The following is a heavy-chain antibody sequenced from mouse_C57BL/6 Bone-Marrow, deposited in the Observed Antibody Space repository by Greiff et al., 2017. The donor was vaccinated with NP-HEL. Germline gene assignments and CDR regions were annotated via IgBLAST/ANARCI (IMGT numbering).Heavy chain of an antibody. D-gene: IGHD4-1*02. J-gene: IGHJ4*01. Sequence: QVQLKQSGAELAKPGASVKLSCKASGYTFTSYWMHWVKQRPGQGLEWIGYINPSSGYTKYNQKFKDKTTLTADKSSSTAYMQLSSLTCEDSAVYYCARYRASTGTRAMDYWGQGTSVTVSS. CDR1: GYTFTSYW. V-gene: IGHV1-7*01. CDR3: ARYRASTGTRAMDY. CDR2: INPSSGYT.